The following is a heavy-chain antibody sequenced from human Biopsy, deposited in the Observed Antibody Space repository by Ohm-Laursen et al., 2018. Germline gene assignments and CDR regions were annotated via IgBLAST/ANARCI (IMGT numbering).Heavy chain of an antibody. Sequence: SSVKVSCKAPGGTFSNYGVNWVRQAPGQGLEWLGGDIPILGTGNYAQKFQDRVTVAADTSTSTATMELRSLRSDDTAVYYCATKLTGYFHHWGQGTLVIVSS. J-gene: IGHJ1*01. CDR3: ATKLTGYFHH. D-gene: IGHD3-9*01. CDR1: GGTFSNYG. CDR2: DIPILGTG. V-gene: IGHV1-69*06.